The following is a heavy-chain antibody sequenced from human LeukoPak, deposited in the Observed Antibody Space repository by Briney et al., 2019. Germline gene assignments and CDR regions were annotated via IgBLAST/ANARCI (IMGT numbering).Heavy chain of an antibody. V-gene: IGHV1-2*02. J-gene: IGHJ4*02. CDR1: GYTFTGHY. CDR3: ARQQQLLDY. D-gene: IGHD6-13*01. Sequence: ASVKVSCTASGYTFTGHYMHWVRQAPGQGLEWMGWFNPDSGGTHYAQKFQGRVTMTRDTSISTAYMELNRLRSDDTAVYYCARQQQLLDYWGQGTLVTVSS. CDR2: FNPDSGGT.